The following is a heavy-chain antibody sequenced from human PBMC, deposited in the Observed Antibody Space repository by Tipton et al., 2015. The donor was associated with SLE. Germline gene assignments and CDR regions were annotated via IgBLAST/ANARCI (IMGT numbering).Heavy chain of an antibody. Sequence: AVSGFTFSSYEMNWVRQAPGKGLEWVSYISSSGSTIYYADSVKGRFTISRDNAKNSLYLHMNSLRAEDTAVYYGARLGGGSYSDFDYWGPGTLVTISS. CDR3: ARLGGGSYSDFDY. D-gene: IGHD3-10*01. J-gene: IGHJ4*02. V-gene: IGHV3-48*03. CDR2: ISSSGSTI. CDR1: GFTFSSYE.